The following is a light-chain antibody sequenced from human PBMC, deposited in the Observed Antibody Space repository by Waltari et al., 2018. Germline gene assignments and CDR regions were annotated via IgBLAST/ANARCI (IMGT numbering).Light chain of an antibody. CDR3: QQLNGYPLT. CDR1: QGSSSY. CDR2: AAS. V-gene: IGKV1-9*01. J-gene: IGKJ4*01. Sequence: DIQLTQSPSFLSASVGDRVTITSRASQGSSSYLAWYQQKPGKDPKLLIYAASTLQSGVPSTFSGSGSGTEFTLTISSLQPEDFATYYCQQLNGYPLTFGGGTKVEIK.